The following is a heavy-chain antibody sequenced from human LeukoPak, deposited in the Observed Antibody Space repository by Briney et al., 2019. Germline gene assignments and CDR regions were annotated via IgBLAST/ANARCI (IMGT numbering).Heavy chain of an antibody. CDR3: ARGSGYYDILTGYYYYYYMDV. CDR1: GGSISSYY. CDR2: IYYSGST. J-gene: IGHJ6*03. Sequence: SETLSLACTVSGGSISSYYWSWIRQPPGKGLGWIGYIYYSGSTNYNPSLKSRVTISVDTSKNQFSLKLSSVTAADTAVYYCARGSGYYDILTGYYYYYYMDVWGKGTTVTISS. V-gene: IGHV4-59*01. D-gene: IGHD3-9*01.